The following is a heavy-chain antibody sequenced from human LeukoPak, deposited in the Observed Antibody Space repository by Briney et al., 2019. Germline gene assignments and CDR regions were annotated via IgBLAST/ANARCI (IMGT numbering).Heavy chain of an antibody. J-gene: IGHJ3*02. V-gene: IGHV4-39*01. CDR2: IYYSGST. Sequence: SETLSLTCTVSGRSISSSSYYWGWIRQPPGNGLEWIGSIYYSGSTYYNPSLKSRVTISVDTTKNQFSLKLSSVTAADTAVYYCARVDIVVVVARAFDIWGQGTMVTVSS. CDR1: GRSISSSSYY. D-gene: IGHD2-15*01. CDR3: ARVDIVVVVARAFDI.